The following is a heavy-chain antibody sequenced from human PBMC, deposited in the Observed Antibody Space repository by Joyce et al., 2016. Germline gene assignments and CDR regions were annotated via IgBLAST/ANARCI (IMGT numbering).Heavy chain of an antibody. D-gene: IGHD3-10*01. J-gene: IGHJ5*02. CDR2: ISVCNGNT. CDR3: ARGSYYYGAGGGDWFDP. CDR1: GYTFTNYA. Sequence: QVQLAQSGAEAKKPGASVKVSCKASGYTFTNYAMHWVRQAPGQGLAYMGWISVCNGNTKYSQKFQGRPTISRDTSATTVYMELSSLRSEDTAVYYCARGSYYYGAGGGDWFDPWGQGTLVTVSS. V-gene: IGHV1-3*01.